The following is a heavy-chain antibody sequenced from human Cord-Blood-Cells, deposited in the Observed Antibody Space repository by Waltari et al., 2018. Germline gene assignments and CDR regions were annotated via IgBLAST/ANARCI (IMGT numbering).Heavy chain of an antibody. CDR2: IYYSGST. CDR1: GGSISSYY. D-gene: IGHD1-26*01. CDR3: ARDFQGYGIVGATGAVDI. Sequence: QVQLQESGPGLVKPSETLSLTCTVSGGSISSYYWSWIRQPPWKGLEWIGYIYYSGSTTSNPAHKVRVTISVATSKNQFSLKLSSVTAADTAVYYCARDFQGYGIVGATGAVDIWGQGTMVTVSS. J-gene: IGHJ3*02. V-gene: IGHV4-59*01.